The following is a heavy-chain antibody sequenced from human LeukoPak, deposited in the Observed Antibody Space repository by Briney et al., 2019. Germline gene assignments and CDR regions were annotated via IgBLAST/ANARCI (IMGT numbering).Heavy chain of an antibody. J-gene: IGHJ4*02. CDR1: GGSISTYY. Sequence: PSETLSLTCTVSGGSISTYYWSWIRQPPGKGLEWIGYIYYSGSTNYNPSLWSRVTMSVDTSKNQFSLKLSSVTAADTAVYYCARALYDTSGYYLDHWGQGTLVTVSS. D-gene: IGHD3-22*01. CDR2: IYYSGST. V-gene: IGHV4-59*08. CDR3: ARALYDTSGYYLDH.